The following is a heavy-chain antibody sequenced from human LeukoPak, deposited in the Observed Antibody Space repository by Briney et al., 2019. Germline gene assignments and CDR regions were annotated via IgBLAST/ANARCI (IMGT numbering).Heavy chain of an antibody. CDR1: SGSISTSNYY. J-gene: IGHJ4*02. D-gene: IGHD6-19*01. CDR3: ARDGGDSSGWFFDY. CDR2: IFYSGST. Sequence: SETLSLTCTVSSGSISTSNYYWGWVRQPPGKALEWIGNIFYSGSTYYSPSLKSRVTMSVDTSKNQFSLKLSSVTAADTAVYYCARDGGDSSGWFFDYWGQGTLVTVSS. V-gene: IGHV4-39*07.